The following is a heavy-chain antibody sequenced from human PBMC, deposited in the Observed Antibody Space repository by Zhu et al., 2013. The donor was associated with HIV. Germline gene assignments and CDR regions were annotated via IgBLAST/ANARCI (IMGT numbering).Heavy chain of an antibody. Sequence: VQLQESGPGLVKPSETLSLTCTISGGSVSSGSHYWSWIRQPPGKTLEWIGYIFNTGSTNYSPSLRSRVTISLDTSKNQFSLNLSSVTAADTAIYYCARGPYYDLVTGLFTPCLDYWGQGSLVTVSS. D-gene: IGHD3-9*01. V-gene: IGHV4-61*01. CDR2: IFNTGST. J-gene: IGHJ4*02. CDR1: GGSVSSGSHY. CDR3: ARGPYYDLVTGLFTPCLDY.